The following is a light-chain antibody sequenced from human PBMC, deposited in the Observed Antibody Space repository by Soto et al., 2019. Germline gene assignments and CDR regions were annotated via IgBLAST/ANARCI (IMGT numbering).Light chain of an antibody. Sequence: EVVLTQSPGTLSLSPGERATLSCRASQSVSSSSLAWYQQRPGQAPRLLIYAASTRATGIPARFSGSGSGTELTIAITSLQSEDFAVYYCQQYSNWPRTFGQGTKVDI. V-gene: IGKV3-15*01. CDR3: QQYSNWPRT. CDR1: QSVSSS. CDR2: AAS. J-gene: IGKJ1*01.